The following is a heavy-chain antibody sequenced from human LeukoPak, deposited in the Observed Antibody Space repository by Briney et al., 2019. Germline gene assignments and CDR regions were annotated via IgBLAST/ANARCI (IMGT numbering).Heavy chain of an antibody. CDR2: ISYDGSNK. J-gene: IGHJ4*02. Sequence: GRSLRLSCAASGFTFSSYGMHWVRQAPGKGLEWVAVISYDGSNKYYADSVKGRFTISRDNSKNTLYLQMNSLRAEDTAVYYCAKDAFGYYYDSSDSLDYWGQGTLVTVSS. CDR1: GFTFSSYG. V-gene: IGHV3-30*18. D-gene: IGHD3-22*01. CDR3: AKDAFGYYYDSSDSLDY.